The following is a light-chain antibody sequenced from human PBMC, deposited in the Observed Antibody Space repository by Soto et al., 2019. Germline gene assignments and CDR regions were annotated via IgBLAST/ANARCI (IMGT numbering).Light chain of an antibody. V-gene: IGKV3-20*01. CDR2: GAS. Sequence: IVLTQSPGTLSFAPGERATLSCSASPSVSINYLPWYQQRPGQAPRLLIYGASTRAPGVPDRFSGSGSATDFPLTIRRLEPDDFAVYHCQQYGSLSWTFGQGTKV. CDR3: QQYGSLSWT. CDR1: PSVSINY. J-gene: IGKJ1*01.